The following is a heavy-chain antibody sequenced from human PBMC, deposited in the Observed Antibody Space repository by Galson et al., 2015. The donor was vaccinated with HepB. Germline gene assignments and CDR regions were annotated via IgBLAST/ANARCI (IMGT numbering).Heavy chain of an antibody. CDR2: IDPSDSYT. Sequence: QSGAEVKKPGESLRISCKGSGYSFTSYWISWVRQMPGKGLEWMGRIDPSDSYTNYSPSFQGHVTISADKSISTAYLQWSSLKASDTAMYYCARHSALLSVTTTHIYYYYGMDVWGQGTTVTVSS. CDR3: ARHSALLSVTTTHIYYYYGMDV. D-gene: IGHD4-17*01. J-gene: IGHJ6*02. CDR1: GYSFTSYW. V-gene: IGHV5-10-1*01.